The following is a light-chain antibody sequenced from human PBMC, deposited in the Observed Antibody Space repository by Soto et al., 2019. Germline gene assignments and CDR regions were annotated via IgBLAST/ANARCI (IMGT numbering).Light chain of an antibody. CDR1: QGIGND. Sequence: AIQMTQSPSSLPASVGDRVTTTCRASQGIGNDLGWYQQKAGKAPKLLIYAASTLQSGVPSRFRGSGSGTDFTLTITSLQPEDFATYYCQQDHNYPFIFGPGTKVDIK. V-gene: IGKV1-6*01. J-gene: IGKJ3*01. CDR2: AAS. CDR3: QQDHNYPFI.